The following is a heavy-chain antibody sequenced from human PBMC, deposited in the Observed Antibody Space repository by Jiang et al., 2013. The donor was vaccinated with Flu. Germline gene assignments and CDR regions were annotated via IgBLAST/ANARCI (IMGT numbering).Heavy chain of an antibody. CDR2: FTPTLGT. J-gene: IGHJ4*02. Sequence: KISCKTSGYTFTSYSVNWVRQALDKGLSGWAGFTPTLGTQPTAQDFTGHFVFSLDTSVSTAYLQISSLRAEDTAIYYCARLDGSDRDFWGQGTQVTVSS. CDR3: ARLDGSDRDF. V-gene: IGHV7-4-1*02. D-gene: IGHD6-25*01. CDR1: GYTFTSYS.